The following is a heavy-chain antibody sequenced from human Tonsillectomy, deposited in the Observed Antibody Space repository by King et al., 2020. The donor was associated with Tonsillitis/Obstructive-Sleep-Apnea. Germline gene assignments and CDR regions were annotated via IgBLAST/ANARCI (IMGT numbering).Heavy chain of an antibody. V-gene: IGHV3-33*01. J-gene: IGHJ6*03. D-gene: IGHD1-14*01. CDR2: IWYDGSNK. Sequence: VQLVESGGGVVQPGRSLRLSCAASEFTLSSYGMHWVRQAPGKGLEWVAVIWYDGSNKYYADSVKGRFTISRDNSKNTVYLQMNSLRAEDTAVFYCARDSAEAPSYYYYYMDVWGKGTTVTVSS. CDR1: EFTLSSYG. CDR3: ARDSAEAPSYYYYYMDV.